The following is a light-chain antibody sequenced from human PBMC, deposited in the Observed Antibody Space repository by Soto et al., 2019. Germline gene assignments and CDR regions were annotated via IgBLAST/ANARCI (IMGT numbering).Light chain of an antibody. Sequence: EIVLTQSPGTLSLSPGEIATLSCRARQSVSRGYLAWYQQKPGQAPRLLTYGTSSRATGIPDRFSASGSGTDFTLTISRLEPVDFGLYYCQQYDRAPPITFGQGTRLEI. CDR1: QSVSRGY. CDR2: GTS. V-gene: IGKV3-20*01. J-gene: IGKJ5*01. CDR3: QQYDRAPPIT.